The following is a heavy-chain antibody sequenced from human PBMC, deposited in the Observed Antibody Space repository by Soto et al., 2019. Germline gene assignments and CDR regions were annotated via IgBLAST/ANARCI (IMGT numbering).Heavy chain of an antibody. CDR3: AKPIAVAATGRLSDAFDI. CDR1: GFTFSSYA. V-gene: IGHV3-23*01. Sequence: GGSLRLSCAASGFTFSSYAMSWVRQAPGKGLEWVSAISGSGGSTYYADTVKGRFTISRDNSKNTLYLQMNSLRAEDTAVYYCAKPIAVAATGRLSDAFDIWGQGTMVTVSS. J-gene: IGHJ3*02. D-gene: IGHD6-19*01. CDR2: ISGSGGST.